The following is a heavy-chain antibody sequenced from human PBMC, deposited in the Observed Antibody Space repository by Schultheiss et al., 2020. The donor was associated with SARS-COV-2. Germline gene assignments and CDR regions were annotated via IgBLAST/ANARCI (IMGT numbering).Heavy chain of an antibody. CDR1: GGSVSSGSYY. Sequence: SETLSLTCTVSGGSVSSGSYYWSWIRQPPGKGLEWIGYIYYSGSTNYNPSLKSRVTISVDTSKNQFSLKLSSVTAADTAVYYCARDSIYTPYDYVWGSYRQRYAFDIWGQGRMVTVAS. J-gene: IGHJ3*02. CDR3: ARDSIYTPYDYVWGSYRQRYAFDI. D-gene: IGHD3-16*02. V-gene: IGHV4-61*01. CDR2: IYYSGST.